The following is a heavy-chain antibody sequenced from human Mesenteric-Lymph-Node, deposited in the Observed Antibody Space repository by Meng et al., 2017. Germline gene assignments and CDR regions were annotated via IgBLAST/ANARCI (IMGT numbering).Heavy chain of an antibody. CDR3: ARSLSGSFYSGFDY. Sequence: GESLKISCTASGFTFGDYGMSWVRQAPGKGLEWVALISYDGNTKYYADSVKGRFTISRDSSKNTLSLQMNSLRAEDTAIYYCARSLSGSFYSGFDYWGLGTLVTVSS. V-gene: IGHV3-30*04. D-gene: IGHD3-10*01. J-gene: IGHJ4*02. CDR2: ISYDGNTK. CDR1: GFTFGDYG.